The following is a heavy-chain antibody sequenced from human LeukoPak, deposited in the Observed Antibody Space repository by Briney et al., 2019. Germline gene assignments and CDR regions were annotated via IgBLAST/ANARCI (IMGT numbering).Heavy chain of an antibody. CDR2: IYYSGST. Sequence: SETLSLTCTVSGGSISSYYWSWIRQPPGKGLEWIGYIYYSGSTNYNPSLKSRVTISVDTSKNQFSLKLSSVTAADTAVYNCARGDGYNYRRYFDYWGQGTLVTVSS. CDR1: GGSISSYY. D-gene: IGHD5-24*01. V-gene: IGHV4-59*01. J-gene: IGHJ4*02. CDR3: ARGDGYNYRRYFDY.